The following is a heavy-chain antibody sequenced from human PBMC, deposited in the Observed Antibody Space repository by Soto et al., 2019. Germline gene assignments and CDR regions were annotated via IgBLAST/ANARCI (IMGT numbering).Heavy chain of an antibody. CDR2: INHSGST. V-gene: IGHV4-34*08. CDR1: GGTFSGGY. CDR3: GRAKITALFAY. Sequence: SEALCLTYAVYGGTFSGGYWTWIRHPPGTGLEWIGEINHSGSTNYNPSLKSRVTISVDTSKNQFSLKLTSVTAADTAVYYCGRAKITALFAYWGHGRLVFVS. J-gene: IGHJ4*01. D-gene: IGHD3-10*01.